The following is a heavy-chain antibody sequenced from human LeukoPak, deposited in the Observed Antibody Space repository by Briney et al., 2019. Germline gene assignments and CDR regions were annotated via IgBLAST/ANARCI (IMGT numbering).Heavy chain of an antibody. D-gene: IGHD1-1*01. V-gene: IGHV1-2*02. CDR1: GYTFTGYY. J-gene: IGHJ4*02. CDR2: INPNSGGT. CDR3: ARSTRYNWNDDY. Sequence: ASVKVSFTSAGYTFTGYYMHWVRQAPGQGLEWMGWINPNSGGTNYAQKFQGRVTMTRDTSISTAYLELSRLRSDDTAVYYCARSTRYNWNDDYWGQGTLVTVSS.